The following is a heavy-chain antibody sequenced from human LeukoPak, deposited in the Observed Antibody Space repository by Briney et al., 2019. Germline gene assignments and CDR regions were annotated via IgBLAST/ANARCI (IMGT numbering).Heavy chain of an antibody. CDR2: INPNSGST. D-gene: IGHD3-10*01. Sequence: ASVTVSCKASGYTFTGYYMHWVRQAPGQGLEWMGWINPNSGSTNYAQKFQGRVTMTRDTSISTAYMELSRLRSDDTAVYYCARALVRGALTYYFDYWGQGTLVTVSS. CDR1: GYTFTGYY. J-gene: IGHJ4*02. V-gene: IGHV1-2*02. CDR3: ARALVRGALTYYFDY.